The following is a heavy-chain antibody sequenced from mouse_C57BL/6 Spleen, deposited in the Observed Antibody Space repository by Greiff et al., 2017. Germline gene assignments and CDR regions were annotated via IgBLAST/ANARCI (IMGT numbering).Heavy chain of an antibody. J-gene: IGHJ2*01. CDR2: IDPSDSYT. D-gene: IGHD1-1*01. CDR1: GYTFTSYW. V-gene: IGHV1-69*01. CDR3: ARSTAVGRDFDD. Sequence: QVQLQQPGAELVMPGASVKLSCKASGYTFTSYWMHWVKQRPGHGLEWIGEIDPSDSYTNYNQKFKGKSTLTVDKSSSHAYMQVSSLTSEDSAVYDCARSTAVGRDFDDWGQGTTLTVSS.